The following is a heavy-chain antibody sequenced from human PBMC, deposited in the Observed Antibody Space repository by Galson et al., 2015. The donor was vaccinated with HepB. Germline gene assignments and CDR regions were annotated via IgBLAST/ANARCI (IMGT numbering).Heavy chain of an antibody. CDR2: INTNTGNP. D-gene: IGHD2-15*01. CDR3: AREEVDDDCSGGSCYQPGHAFDI. J-gene: IGHJ3*02. Sequence: SVKVSCKASGYTFTSYAMNWVRQAPGQGLEWMGWINTNTGNPTYAQGFTGRFVFSLDTSVSTAYLQISSLKAEDTAVYYCAREEVDDDCSGGSCYQPGHAFDIWGQGTMVTVSS. V-gene: IGHV7-4-1*02. CDR1: GYTFTSYA.